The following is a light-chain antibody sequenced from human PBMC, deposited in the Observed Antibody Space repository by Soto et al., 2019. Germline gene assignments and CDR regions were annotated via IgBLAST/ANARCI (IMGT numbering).Light chain of an antibody. J-gene: IGLJ2*01. CDR3: QVWDASSVNWI. Sequence: SYELTQPPSVSVAPGQTATITCGGDSIGSKSVNWYQQKTGQAPVVVVYAENDRPSGIPAGFSGSNSANSATLTIRRVEARDVADYYCQVWDASSVNWIFGGGTKVTV. V-gene: IGLV3-21*02. CDR1: SIGSKS. CDR2: AEN.